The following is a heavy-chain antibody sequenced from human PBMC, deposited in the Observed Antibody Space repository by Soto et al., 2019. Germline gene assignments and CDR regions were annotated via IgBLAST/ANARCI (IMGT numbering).Heavy chain of an antibody. CDR1: GFTFSSYG. CDR2: IWYDGSNK. V-gene: IGHV3-33*01. Sequence: GGSLRLSCAASGFTFSSYGMHWVRQAPGKGLEWVAVIWYDGSNKYYADSVKGRFTISRDNSKNTLYLQMNSLRAEDTAVYYCATLQVGDSSGPYYYYYGMDVWGQGTTVTVSS. J-gene: IGHJ6*02. CDR3: ATLQVGDSSGPYYYYYGMDV. D-gene: IGHD3-22*01.